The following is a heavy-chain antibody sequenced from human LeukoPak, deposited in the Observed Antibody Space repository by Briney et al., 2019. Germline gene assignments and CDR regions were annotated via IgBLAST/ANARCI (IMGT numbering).Heavy chain of an antibody. CDR3: ASISDLLYYFDS. CDR1: GFTFSTYS. Sequence: GGSLRLSCAASGFTFSTYSMNWVRQAPGKGLEWVSYISGSSSTMYYADSVKGRFTLSRDNSKNTVYLQMSSLRVEDTAVYFCASISDLLYYFDSWGQGTLVTVSS. J-gene: IGHJ4*02. CDR2: ISGSSSTM. V-gene: IGHV3-48*01.